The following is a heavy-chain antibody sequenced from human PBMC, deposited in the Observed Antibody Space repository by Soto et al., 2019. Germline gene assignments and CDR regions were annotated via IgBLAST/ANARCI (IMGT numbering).Heavy chain of an antibody. J-gene: IGHJ6*02. CDR3: GRVWERTVTTRNYYYGMDV. D-gene: IGHD4-17*01. CDR1: GFTFSSYA. Sequence: GGSLRLSCAASGFTFSSYAMSWVRQAPGRGLEWVSTTSGSGGSAYLADPVKGRFTIPRDNSTNTLYLPMNSLRAEDTAVYYCGRVWERTVTTRNYYYGMDVWGQGTTVTVSS. V-gene: IGHV3-23*01. CDR2: TSGSGGSA.